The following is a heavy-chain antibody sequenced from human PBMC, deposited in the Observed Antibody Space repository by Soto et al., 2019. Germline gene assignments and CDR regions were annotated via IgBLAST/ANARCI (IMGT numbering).Heavy chain of an antibody. J-gene: IGHJ5*01. D-gene: IGHD3-16*01. V-gene: IGHV4-30-2*01. Sequence: SETLSLTCSVSGGSINSGGYSWSWIRQPPGKGLEWIGDIYHIGTTYYNPSLMSRVIISVDNSKNQFSLKLISVTAADTAVYYCARVGALDSLDSWGHGTLVTVSS. CDR3: ARVGALDSLDS. CDR1: GGSINSGGYS. CDR2: IYHIGTT.